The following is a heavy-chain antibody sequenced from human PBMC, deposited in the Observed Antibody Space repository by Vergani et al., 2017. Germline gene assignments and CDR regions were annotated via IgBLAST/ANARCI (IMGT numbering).Heavy chain of an antibody. J-gene: IGHJ5*02. Sequence: QVQLQESGPGLVKPSQTLSLTCTVSGESISGGDHYWSWIRQPPGKGLEWIGSIHYSENTNYNPSLKTRVTISVDTSKNQFSLTLTSVTAADTAVYYFASDTHSGQRADRWGQGILVTVTS. V-gene: IGHV4-61*08. CDR2: IHYSENT. CDR1: GESISGGDHY. CDR3: ASDTHSGQRADR. D-gene: IGHD6-19*01.